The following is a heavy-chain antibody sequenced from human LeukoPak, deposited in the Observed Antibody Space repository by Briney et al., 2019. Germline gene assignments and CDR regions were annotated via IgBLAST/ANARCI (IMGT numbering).Heavy chain of an antibody. CDR1: GYTFTIYG. D-gene: IGHD3-3*01. V-gene: IGHV1-18*01. CDR2: ISAYNGNT. CDR3: ARDSNLSYDFWSGYRSYYGMDV. J-gene: IGHJ6*02. Sequence: ASVTVSLTASGYTFTIYGISWVRQAPGQGLGWMGWISAYNGNTNYAQKLQGRVTMTTDTSTSTAYMELRSLSSDDTAVYYCARDSNLSYDFWSGYRSYYGMDVGGQGTTVTVSS.